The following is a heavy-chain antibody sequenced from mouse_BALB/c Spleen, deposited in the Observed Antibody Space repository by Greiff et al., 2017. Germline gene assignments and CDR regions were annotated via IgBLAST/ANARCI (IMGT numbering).Heavy chain of an antibody. J-gene: IGHJ1*01. CDR1: GFTFSSFG. Sequence: EVQGVESGGGLVQPGGSRKLSCAASGFTFSSFGMHWVRQAPEKGLEWVAYISSGSSTIYYADTVKGRFTISRDNPKNTLFLQMTSLRSEDTAMYYCAGRSWYFDVWGAGTTVTVSS. V-gene: IGHV5-17*02. CDR2: ISSGSSTI. CDR3: AGRSWYFDV.